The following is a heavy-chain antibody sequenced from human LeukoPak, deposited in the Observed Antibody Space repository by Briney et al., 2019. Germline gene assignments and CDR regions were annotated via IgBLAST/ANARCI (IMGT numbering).Heavy chain of an antibody. CDR3: ARWGSEDYGDEGY. J-gene: IGHJ4*02. CDR1: GFTFSSYS. D-gene: IGHD4-17*01. Sequence: GGSLRLSCAASGFTFSSYSMNWVRQAPGKGLEWVSSISSSSSYIYYADSVKGRFTISRDNAKNSLYLQMNSLRAEDTAVYYCARWGSEDYGDEGYWGQGTLVTVSS. V-gene: IGHV3-21*01. CDR2: ISSSSSYI.